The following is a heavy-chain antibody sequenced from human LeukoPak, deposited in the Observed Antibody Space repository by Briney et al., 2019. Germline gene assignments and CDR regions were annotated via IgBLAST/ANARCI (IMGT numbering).Heavy chain of an antibody. D-gene: IGHD6-13*01. CDR3: ARGRQRWYGAFDI. CDR2: MNPNSGNP. CDR1: GYTFTSYD. V-gene: IGHV1-8*01. Sequence: GASVKVSCKASGYTFTSYDINWVRQATGQGLEWMGWMNPNSGNPGYAQKFQGRVTMTRNTSISSAYMELSSLRSEDTAVYYCARGRQRWYGAFDIWGQGTMVTVSS. J-gene: IGHJ3*02.